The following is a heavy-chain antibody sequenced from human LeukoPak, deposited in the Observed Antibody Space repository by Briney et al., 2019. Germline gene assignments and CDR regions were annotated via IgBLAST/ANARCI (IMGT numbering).Heavy chain of an antibody. Sequence: SQTLSLTCTVSGASVSSGSYFWSWVRQPAGKRLDCIGHIHTSGSTNYNPSLKGRVTISLDPSKNQFSLKLSSVTAADTAVYYCARQTYGATDVWGKGTTVTVSS. CDR3: ARQTYGATDV. V-gene: IGHV4-61*09. J-gene: IGHJ6*04. CDR2: IHTSGST. CDR1: GASVSSGSYF. D-gene: IGHD3-16*01.